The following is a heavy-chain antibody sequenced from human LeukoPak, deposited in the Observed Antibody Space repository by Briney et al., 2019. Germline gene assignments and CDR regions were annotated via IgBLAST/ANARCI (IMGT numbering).Heavy chain of an antibody. CDR1: ALTFSMYE. D-gene: IGHD3-10*01. Sequence: GGSLRPSCPVSALTFSMYEIKSVRQAPGGGRGWVSYIRMDVKTKNYAASVTGSFTISRDNGKNCLYLQMNSQRAEGLAIYVRAREAGGGRGVMPRHDFDYGGQGTLVTVSS. CDR2: IRMDVKTK. V-gene: IGHV3-48*03. J-gene: IGHJ4*02. CDR3: AREAGGGRGVMPRHDFDY.